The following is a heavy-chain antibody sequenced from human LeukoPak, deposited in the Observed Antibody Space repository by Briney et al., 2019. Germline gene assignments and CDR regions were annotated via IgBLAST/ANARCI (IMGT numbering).Heavy chain of an antibody. J-gene: IGHJ4*02. CDR3: ARSSSWYALGPKKLDY. D-gene: IGHD6-13*01. CDR2: INHSGST. V-gene: IGHV4-34*01. Sequence: SETLSLTCAVYGGSFSGYYWSWIRQPPGKGLEWIGEINHSGSTNYNPSLKSRVTISVDTSKNQFSLKLSSVTAADTAVYYCARSSSWYALGPKKLDYWGQGTLVTVSS. CDR1: GGSFSGYY.